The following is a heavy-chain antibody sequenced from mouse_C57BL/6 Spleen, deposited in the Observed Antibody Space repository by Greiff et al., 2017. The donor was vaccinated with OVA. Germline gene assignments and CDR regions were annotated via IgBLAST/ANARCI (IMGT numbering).Heavy chain of an antibody. Sequence: EVKLVESGTVLARPGASVKMSCKTSGYTFTSYWMHWVKQRPGQGLEWIGAIYPGNSDTSYNQKFKGKAKLTAVTSASTAYMELSSLTNEDSAVYYCTRGEVYYGNYGDYWGQGTTLTVSS. CDR1: GYTFTSYW. J-gene: IGHJ2*01. CDR3: TRGEVYYGNYGDY. V-gene: IGHV1-5*01. CDR2: IYPGNSDT. D-gene: IGHD2-1*01.